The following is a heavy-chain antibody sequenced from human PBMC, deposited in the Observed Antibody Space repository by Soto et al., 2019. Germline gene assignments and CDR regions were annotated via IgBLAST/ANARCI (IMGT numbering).Heavy chain of an antibody. V-gene: IGHV3-30*18. Sequence: QAQLVESGGGVVQPGRSLRLSCAASGFTFSHYAMHWVRQAPGKGLEWVALMSYDGSNEYYADSVKGRFTISRDNSKNTLYLQMNSLRAEDTAVYYCAKDGSHNFDYWGQGPLVTVSS. CDR2: MSYDGSNE. J-gene: IGHJ4*02. CDR1: GFTFSHYA. CDR3: AKDGSHNFDY. D-gene: IGHD1-26*01.